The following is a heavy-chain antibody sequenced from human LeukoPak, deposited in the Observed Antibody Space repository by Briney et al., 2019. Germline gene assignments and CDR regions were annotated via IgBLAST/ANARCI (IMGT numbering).Heavy chain of an antibody. CDR2: ISGSGGST. V-gene: IGHV3-23*01. J-gene: IGHJ4*02. CDR3: AKDRGIAVAGVRLDY. Sequence: GGSLRLSCAASGFTFSRYWMHWVRQAPGKGLEWVSAISGSGGSTYYADSVKGRFTISRDNSKNTLYLQMNSLRAEDTAVYYCAKDRGIAVAGVRLDYWGQGTLVTVSS. D-gene: IGHD6-19*01. CDR1: GFTFSRYW.